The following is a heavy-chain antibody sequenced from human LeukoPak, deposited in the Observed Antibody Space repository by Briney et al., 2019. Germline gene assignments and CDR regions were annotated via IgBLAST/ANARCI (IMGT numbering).Heavy chain of an antibody. CDR1: GFTFSTYS. Sequence: LTGGSLRLSCAASGFTFSTYSMNWVRQAPGKGLEWVSYISGSSTTMYYADSMKGRFTISRDNAKNSLYLQMNSLRAEDTAVYYCARVFAGDYFDYWGQGTLVTVSS. CDR3: ARVFAGDYFDY. J-gene: IGHJ4*02. V-gene: IGHV3-48*01. CDR2: ISGSSTTM.